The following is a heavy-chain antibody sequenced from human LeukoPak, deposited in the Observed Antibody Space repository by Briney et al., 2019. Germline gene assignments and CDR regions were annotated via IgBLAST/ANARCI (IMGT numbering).Heavy chain of an antibody. Sequence: GASVKVSCKASGGTFSSYAISWVRQAPGQGLEWMGGIIPIFGTANYAQKFQGRVTITADKSTSTAYMELSSLRSEDTAVYYCARAGGSLDVDTAMVTNYYYYYMDVWGKGTTVTVSS. D-gene: IGHD5-18*01. CDR1: GGTFSSYA. V-gene: IGHV1-69*06. CDR3: ARAGGSLDVDTAMVTNYYYYYMDV. CDR2: IIPIFGTA. J-gene: IGHJ6*03.